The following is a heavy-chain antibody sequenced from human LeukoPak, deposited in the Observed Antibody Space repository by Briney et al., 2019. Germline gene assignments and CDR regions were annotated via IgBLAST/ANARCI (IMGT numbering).Heavy chain of an antibody. CDR3: ARVSYEYGDYGGAFDI. D-gene: IGHD4-17*01. J-gene: IGHJ3*02. CDR1: GFTVNNNY. V-gene: IGHV3-53*01. Sequence: PGGSLRRSCAGYGFTVNNNYRSWLRHAPRKGLEWVTVINSGGSTYYANSVKGRFTISRTNSKKTQYLQMNLLRADDTAAYYAARVSYEYGDYGGAFDIWGQGTMVTVSS. CDR2: INSGGST.